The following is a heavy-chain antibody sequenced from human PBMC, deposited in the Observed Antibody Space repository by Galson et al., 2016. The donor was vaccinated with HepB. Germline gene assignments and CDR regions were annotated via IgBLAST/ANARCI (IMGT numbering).Heavy chain of an antibody. Sequence: LSLTCTVSGASIDSVDYCWNWIRQPPGKGLEWIAYICYSESTYYNPPLKSRGSLSVDTSKNQVSLKLTSVTAADTAVYYCATSRGLVAPELEHWGQGTLLIVSS. CDR2: ICYSEST. D-gene: IGHD1-26*01. CDR3: ATSRGLVAPELEH. V-gene: IGHV4-30-4*08. J-gene: IGHJ5*02. CDR1: GASIDSVDYC.